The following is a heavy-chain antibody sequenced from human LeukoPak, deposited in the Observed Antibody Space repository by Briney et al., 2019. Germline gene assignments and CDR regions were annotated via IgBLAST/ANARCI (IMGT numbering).Heavy chain of an antibody. J-gene: IGHJ4*02. V-gene: IGHV1-18*01. CDR1: GYTFTTYA. D-gene: IGHD6-13*01. CDR2: INPYNGNT. CDR3: ARVAAADYFDY. Sequence: ASVKVSCKTSGYTFTTYAISWVRQAPGQGLEWMGWINPYNGNTNYAQKLQGRVTMTTDTSTSTAYMELRSLRSDGTAVYYCARVAAADYFDYWGQGTLVTVSS.